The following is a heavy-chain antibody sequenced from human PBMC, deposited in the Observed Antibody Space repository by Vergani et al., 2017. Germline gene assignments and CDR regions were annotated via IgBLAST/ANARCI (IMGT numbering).Heavy chain of an antibody. CDR3: ARGGAGRGYSYGDLYYYYYGMDV. CDR1: GGSFSGYY. CDR2: INHSGST. D-gene: IGHD5-18*01. V-gene: IGHV4-34*01. J-gene: IGHJ6*02. Sequence: QVQLQQWGAGLLKHSETLSLTCAVYGGSFSGYYWSWIRQPPGKGLEWIGEINHSGSTNYNPSLKSRVTISVDTSKNQFSLKLSSVTAADTAVYYCARGGAGRGYSYGDLYYYYYGMDVWGQGTTVTVSS.